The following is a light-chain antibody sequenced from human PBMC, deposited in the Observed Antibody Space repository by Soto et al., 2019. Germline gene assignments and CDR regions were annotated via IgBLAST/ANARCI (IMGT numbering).Light chain of an antibody. CDR1: NGDIGDNNL. CDR3: CSYAGSHTWV. J-gene: IGLJ3*02. CDR2: DVS. Sequence: QSALTQPRSVSGSTGQSVTMSCTGSNGDIGDNNLVSWFKQHTGKAPQVMIYDVSKRPSGVPDRFSGSKSGNTASLTISVLQAEDAADYYCCSYAGSHTWVFGGGTKLTVL. V-gene: IGLV2-11*01.